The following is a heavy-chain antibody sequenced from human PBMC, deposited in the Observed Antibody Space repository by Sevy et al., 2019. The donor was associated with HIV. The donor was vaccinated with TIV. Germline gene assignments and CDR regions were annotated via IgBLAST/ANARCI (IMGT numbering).Heavy chain of an antibody. CDR1: VFTFSSYA. CDR2: ISGSGGST. CDR3: AKGGSSSPYYFDY. Sequence: GGSLRLSCAASVFTFSSYAMSWVRQAPGKGLEWVSAISGSGGSTYYADSVKGRFTISRDNSKNTLYLQMNSLRAEDTAVYYCAKGGSSSPYYFDYWGQGTLVTVSS. J-gene: IGHJ4*02. D-gene: IGHD6-13*01. V-gene: IGHV3-23*01.